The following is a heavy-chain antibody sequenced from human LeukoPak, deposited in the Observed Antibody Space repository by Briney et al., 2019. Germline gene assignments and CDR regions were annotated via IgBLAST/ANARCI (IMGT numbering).Heavy chain of an antibody. CDR2: ISYDGSKQ. V-gene: IGHV3-30*03. CDR3: AREDSGSYYTTDY. CDR1: GFTFSSHG. Sequence: GGSLRLSCAVSGFTFSSHGMHWVRQAPGKGLEWVAAISYDGSKQYYADSVRGRFTISRDNSKNTLYLQMDSLRAEDTAVYYCAREDSGSYYTTDYWGQGTLVTVSS. D-gene: IGHD1-26*01. J-gene: IGHJ4*02.